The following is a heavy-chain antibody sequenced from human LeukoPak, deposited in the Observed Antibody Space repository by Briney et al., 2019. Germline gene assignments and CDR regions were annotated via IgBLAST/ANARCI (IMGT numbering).Heavy chain of an antibody. CDR2: IRYDGSNK. V-gene: IGHV3-30*02. CDR3: AKDRETMVRGVIIYYFDY. Sequence: GGSLRLSCAASGFTFSSYSMNWVRQAPGKGLEWVAFIRYDGSNKYYADSVKGRFTISRDNSKNTLYLQMNSLRAEDTAVYYCAKDRETMVRGVIIYYFDYWGQGTLVTVSS. CDR1: GFTFSSYS. D-gene: IGHD3-10*01. J-gene: IGHJ4*02.